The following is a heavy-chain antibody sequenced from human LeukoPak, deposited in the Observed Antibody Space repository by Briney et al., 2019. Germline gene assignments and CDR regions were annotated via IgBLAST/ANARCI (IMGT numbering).Heavy chain of an antibody. CDR1: GGTFSSYA. CDR3: ASSVLWGSGLPDTFDI. CDR2: IIPIFTTA. J-gene: IGHJ3*02. D-gene: IGHD6-19*01. V-gene: IGHV1-69*13. Sequence: ASVKVSCKASGGTFSSYAISWVRQAPGQGLEWMGGIIPIFTTASYAQRFQGRVTITADESTSTAYMELSSLRSEDTAVYYCASSVLWGSGLPDTFDIWGQGTMVTVSS.